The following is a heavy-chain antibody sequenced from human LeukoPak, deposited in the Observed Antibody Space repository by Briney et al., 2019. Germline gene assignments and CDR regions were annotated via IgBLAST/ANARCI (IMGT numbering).Heavy chain of an antibody. CDR2: IILSGST. CDR1: GGSFSGYY. V-gene: IGHV4-34*01. Sequence: SETLSLTCAVFGGSFSGYYWSWIRQPPGKGLEWIGEIILSGSTNYIPSLKSRVTISVDTSKNQFSLKLSSVTAADTAVYYCARGFRSGSYYSAYYYYMDVWGKGATVTVSS. J-gene: IGHJ6*03. D-gene: IGHD3-10*01. CDR3: ARGFRSGSYYSAYYYYMDV.